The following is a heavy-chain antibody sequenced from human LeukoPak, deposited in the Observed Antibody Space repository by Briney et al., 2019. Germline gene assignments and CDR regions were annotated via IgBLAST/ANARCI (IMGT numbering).Heavy chain of an antibody. D-gene: IGHD3-10*01. V-gene: IGHV1-2*02. CDR1: GYTFTGYY. CDR3: ARAQNTWFGEYHFDY. Sequence: ASVKVSCKASGYTFTGYYMHWVRRAPGQGLEWMGWINPNSGGTNYAQKFQGRVTMTRDTSISTAYMELSRLRSDDTAVYYCARAQNTWFGEYHFDYWGQGTLVTVSS. J-gene: IGHJ4*02. CDR2: INPNSGGT.